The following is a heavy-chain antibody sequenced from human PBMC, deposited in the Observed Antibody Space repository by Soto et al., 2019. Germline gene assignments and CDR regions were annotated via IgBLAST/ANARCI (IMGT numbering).Heavy chain of an antibody. CDR2: ISGSGGST. J-gene: IGHJ4*02. V-gene: IGHV3-23*01. Sequence: GGSLRLSCAASGFTFSSYAMSWVRQAPGKGLEWVSAISGSGGSTYYADSVKGRFTISRDNSKNTLYLQMNSLRAEDTAVYYCAKACKVWSIVGATADYWGQGTLVTVSS. CDR1: GFTFSSYA. CDR3: AKACKVWSIVGATADY. D-gene: IGHD1-26*01.